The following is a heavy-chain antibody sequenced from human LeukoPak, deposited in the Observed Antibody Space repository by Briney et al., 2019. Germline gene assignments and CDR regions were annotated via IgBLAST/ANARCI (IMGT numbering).Heavy chain of an antibody. D-gene: IGHD6-13*01. V-gene: IGHV3-23*01. Sequence: GGSLRLSCAASGFSFSNCAMSWVRQAPGKGLECVSAISGSGGDTYYADSVKGRFTISRDNSKNTLYLQMNSLRAEDTAVYYCAKGSSESWYYYYMDVWGKGTTVTVSS. CDR3: AKGSSESWYYYYMDV. CDR2: ISGSGGDT. J-gene: IGHJ6*03. CDR1: GFSFSNCA.